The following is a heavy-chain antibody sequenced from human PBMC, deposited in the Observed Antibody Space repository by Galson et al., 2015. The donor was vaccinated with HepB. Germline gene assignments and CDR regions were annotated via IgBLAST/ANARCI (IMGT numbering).Heavy chain of an antibody. CDR3: ARKGQGSSWYCFDY. J-gene: IGHJ4*02. CDR1: GFTFSNYG. D-gene: IGHD6-13*01. CDR2: IRYDGSNR. Sequence: SLRLSCAASGFTFSNYGMHGVRQAPGKGLEWVAFIRYDGSNRYYADSVKGRFTISRDNSKNTLYLQMNSLRAEDTAVYYCARKGQGSSWYCFDYWGQGTLVTVSS. V-gene: IGHV3-30*02.